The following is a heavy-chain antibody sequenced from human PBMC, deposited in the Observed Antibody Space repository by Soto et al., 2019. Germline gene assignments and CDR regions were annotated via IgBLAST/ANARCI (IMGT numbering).Heavy chain of an antibody. CDR1: GGAFSSYA. Sequence: ASVKGSFKASGGAFSSYAISLVRQAPGQGLEWMGGIIPIFGTANYAQKFQGRVTITADESTSTAYMELSSLRSEDTAVYYCARRPLLGSSSSGMDVWGQGTTVTVSS. CDR3: ARRPLLGSSSSGMDV. D-gene: IGHD6-6*01. CDR2: IIPIFGTA. V-gene: IGHV1-69*13. J-gene: IGHJ6*01.